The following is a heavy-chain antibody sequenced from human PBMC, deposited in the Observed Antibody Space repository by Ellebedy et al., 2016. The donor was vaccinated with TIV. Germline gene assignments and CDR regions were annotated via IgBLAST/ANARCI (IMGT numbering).Heavy chain of an antibody. Sequence: SETLSLTXSVSGGSIRSDYWSWIRQPPGKGLEWIGYIYNRGRTNYNPSLESRVTISVDTSKNQFSLKLSSVTAADTAVYYCARDRMYYYDSSGSYQYYGMDVWGQGTTDTVSS. D-gene: IGHD3-22*01. CDR2: IYNRGRT. CDR3: ARDRMYYYDSSGSYQYYGMDV. J-gene: IGHJ6*02. CDR1: GGSIRSDY. V-gene: IGHV4-59*01.